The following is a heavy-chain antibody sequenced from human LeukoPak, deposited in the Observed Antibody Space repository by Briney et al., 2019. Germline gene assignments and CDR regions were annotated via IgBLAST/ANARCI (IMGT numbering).Heavy chain of an antibody. CDR2: ISPTGAST. D-gene: IGHD3-22*01. CDR1: TFTFSRYA. Sequence: GGSLRLSCAASTFTFSRYAMAWVRQAPGKGLEWVSAISPTGASTYYADSVKGRFTISRDNSKNRLSPEMNSLRAEDTALYYCAKGSSGYFADLWGQGTLVTVSS. V-gene: IGHV3-23*01. CDR3: AKGSSGYFADL. J-gene: IGHJ5*02.